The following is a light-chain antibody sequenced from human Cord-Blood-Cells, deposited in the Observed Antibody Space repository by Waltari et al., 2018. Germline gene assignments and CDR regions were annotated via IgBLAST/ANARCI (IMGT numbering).Light chain of an antibody. CDR1: KSVDKY. CDR3: QAWDSSTAIYV. Sequence: SYELTQPPSVSVSPGQTASITCPGDKSVDKYACWYQQKPGQSPVLVIYQDSKRPSGIPERFSGSNSGNTATLTISGTQAMDEADYYCQAWDSSTAIYVFGTGTKVTVL. V-gene: IGLV3-1*01. J-gene: IGLJ1*01. CDR2: QDS.